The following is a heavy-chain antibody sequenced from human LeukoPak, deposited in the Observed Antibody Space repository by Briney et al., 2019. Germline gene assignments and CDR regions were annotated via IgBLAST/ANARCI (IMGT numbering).Heavy chain of an antibody. CDR1: GFTFSSYS. CDR2: ISSSSSYI. D-gene: IGHD3-22*01. Sequence: GGSLRLSCAASGFTFSSYSMNWVRQAPGKGLEWVSSISSSSSYIYYADSVKGRFTISRDNAKNSLYLQMNSLRAEDTAVYYCARDQWYYYDSSGYFDYGGQGTLVTVSS. CDR3: ARDQWYYYDSSGYFDY. J-gene: IGHJ4*02. V-gene: IGHV3-21*01.